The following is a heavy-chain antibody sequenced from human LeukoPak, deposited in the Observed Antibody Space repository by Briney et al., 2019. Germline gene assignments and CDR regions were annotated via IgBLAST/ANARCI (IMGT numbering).Heavy chain of an antibody. J-gene: IGHJ4*02. CDR3: ARDPVRRDSY. Sequence: GGSLGLSCAASGFTFNTYWMHWVRQAPGKGLVWVSHINPDGSQTNYADSVTGRFTISRDNAKNTLYLQMNSLRAEDTAVYYCARDPVRRDSYWGQGTLVTVSS. V-gene: IGHV3-74*01. D-gene: IGHD3-10*01. CDR2: INPDGSQT. CDR1: GFTFNTYW.